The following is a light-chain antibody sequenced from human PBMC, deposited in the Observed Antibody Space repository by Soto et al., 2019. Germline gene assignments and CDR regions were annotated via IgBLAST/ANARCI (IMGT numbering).Light chain of an antibody. J-gene: IGKJ2*01. CDR1: QSVSSSY. V-gene: IGKV3-20*01. CDR3: QQDGGSSMYT. Sequence: EIVLTQSPGTLSLSPGERATLSCRASQSVSSSYLAWYQQKPGQAPRLLIYGASSRAAGIPDRFSGSGSGTDFTLTISRLEPEDFAVYYCQQDGGSSMYTFGQGTKLEI. CDR2: GAS.